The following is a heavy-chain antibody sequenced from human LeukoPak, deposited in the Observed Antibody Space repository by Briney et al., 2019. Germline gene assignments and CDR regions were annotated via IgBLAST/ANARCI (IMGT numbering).Heavy chain of an antibody. Sequence: GGSLRLSCTTSGFTFGDYGFNWVRQAPGKGLEWVGFIRKKAHDWTPQYAASVQGRFTISRDDSKGIAYLEMSSLQTEDTAVYYCTRAGGYDIYLDYWGQGTPVTVSS. CDR2: IRKKAHDWTP. CDR3: TRAGGYDIYLDY. V-gene: IGHV3-49*04. J-gene: IGHJ4*02. CDR1: GFTFGDYG. D-gene: IGHD5-12*01.